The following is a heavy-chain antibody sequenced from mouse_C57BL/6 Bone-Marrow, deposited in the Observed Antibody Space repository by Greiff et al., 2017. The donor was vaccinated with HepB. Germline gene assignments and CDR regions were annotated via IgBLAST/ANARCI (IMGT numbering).Heavy chain of an antibody. CDR1: GYTFTSYW. J-gene: IGHJ2*01. CDR2: IDPSDSYT. V-gene: IGHV1-50*01. Sequence: QVQLQQPGAELVKPGASVKLSCKASGYTFTSYWMQWVKQRPGQGLEWIGEIDPSDSYTNYNQKFKGKATLTVDTSSRTAYMQLSSLTSEDSAVYYCARWRGHRDYWGQGTTLTVSS. D-gene: IGHD3-1*01. CDR3: ARWRGHRDY.